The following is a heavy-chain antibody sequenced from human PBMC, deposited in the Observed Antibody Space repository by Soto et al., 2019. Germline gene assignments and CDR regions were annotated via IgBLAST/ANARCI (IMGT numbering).Heavy chain of an antibody. D-gene: IGHD2-15*01. CDR2: ISWNSGSI. V-gene: IGHV3-9*01. J-gene: IGHJ5*02. CDR3: ARGSCYLCNWFDP. Sequence: PGGSLRLSCAASGFTFDDYAMHWVRQAPGKGLEWVSGISWNSGSIGYADSVKGRFTISRDNAKNSLYLQMNSLRAEDTDLYYCARGSCYLCNWFDPWGQGTLVTVSS. CDR1: GFTFDDYA.